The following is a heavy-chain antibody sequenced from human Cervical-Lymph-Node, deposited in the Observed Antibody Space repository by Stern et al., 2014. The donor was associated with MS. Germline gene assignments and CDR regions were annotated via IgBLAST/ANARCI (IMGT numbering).Heavy chain of an antibody. D-gene: IGHD2-21*02. CDR2: FYRGDSDI. V-gene: IGHV5-51*03. J-gene: IGHJ3*02. Sequence: EVQLVESGVEVKKPGESLKISCKGSGYNFTTYWIGWVRQMPGKGLEWRGFFYRGDSDIKYSPSSQGQVTISADKSIRTAYMQWNSLKASDTAMYYCARLVMTGAFDIWGQGTMVTASS. CDR1: GYNFTTYW. CDR3: ARLVMTGAFDI.